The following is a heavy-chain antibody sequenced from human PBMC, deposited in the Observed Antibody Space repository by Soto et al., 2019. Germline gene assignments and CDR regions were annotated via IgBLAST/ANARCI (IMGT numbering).Heavy chain of an antibody. D-gene: IGHD1-26*01. CDR1: GYTFTSYG. V-gene: IGHV1-18*01. CDR2: ISAYNGDT. Sequence: ASVKVSCKASGYTFTSYGISWVRQAPGQGLEWMGWISAYNGDTKYAQKFQGRVTLTTDTSTSTAYMKLRSLRSDDTAVYYCARGGQWDFLSDYWGQGTLVTVSS. CDR3: ARGGQWDFLSDY. J-gene: IGHJ4*02.